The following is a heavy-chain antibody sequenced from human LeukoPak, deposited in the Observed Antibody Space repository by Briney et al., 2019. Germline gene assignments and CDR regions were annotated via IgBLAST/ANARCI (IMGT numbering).Heavy chain of an antibody. V-gene: IGHV3-30*03. J-gene: IGHJ4*02. D-gene: IGHD3-10*01. Sequence: PGGSLRLSCAASGFTFSSYWMSWVRQAPGKGLEWVAVISYDGSNKYYADSVKGRFTISRDNSKNTLYLQMNSLRAEDTAVYYCARETFLVYFDYWGQGTLVTVSS. CDR1: GFTFSSYW. CDR2: ISYDGSNK. CDR3: ARETFLVYFDY.